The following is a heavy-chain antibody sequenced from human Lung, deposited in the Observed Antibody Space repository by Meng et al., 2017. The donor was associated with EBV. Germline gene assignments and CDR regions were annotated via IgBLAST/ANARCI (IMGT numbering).Heavy chain of an antibody. V-gene: IGHV4-39*01. J-gene: IGHJ4*02. CDR3: ARHTFSGNPGGIDS. CDR2: QCHADDT. D-gene: IGHD4-23*01. Sequence: GPGSVERSDTPSPPCLGPGGPTSRTGTCWGWIRQPPGKGLEWIGSQCHADDTYYNPSLMGRVTISVDTSKNQVSLKLTSVTAADTSIYYCARHTFSGNPGGIDSWGQGILVTVSS. CDR1: GGPTSRTGTC.